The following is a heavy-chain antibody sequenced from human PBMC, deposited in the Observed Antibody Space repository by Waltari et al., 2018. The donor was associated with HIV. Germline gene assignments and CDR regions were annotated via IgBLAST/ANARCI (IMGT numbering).Heavy chain of an antibody. D-gene: IGHD5-12*01. CDR3: ARHGGMATTFDY. CDR2: IYYSGTT. J-gene: IGHJ4*02. V-gene: IGHV4-59*08. CDR1: GGSLNYYY. Sequence: QVQLQESGPGLVKPSETLSLTCTVSGGSLNYYYWNWIRQPPGKGLEWIGYIYYSGTTNYNPSLESRVTISVDTSKNHFSLNLTSVTAADTAMYYCARHGGMATTFDYWGQGSLVTVSS.